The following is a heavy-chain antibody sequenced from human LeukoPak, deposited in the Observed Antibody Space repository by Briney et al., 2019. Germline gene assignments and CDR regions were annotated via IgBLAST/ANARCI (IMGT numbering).Heavy chain of an antibody. J-gene: IGHJ5*02. Sequence: QTPSPTRVLSGFSPTTGDHWGWIPQVPEKGRGWGWTFYGISSPGYSPHSRRRLTMSLDTAHEQFSLPLTSGTAADTAVYYCARAYARNYGFSVQYHLFDTWGQGTLVTVSS. V-gene: IGHV4-38-2*01. D-gene: IGHD1-7*01. CDR3: ARAYARNYGFSVQYHLFDT. CDR1: GFSPTTGDH. CDR2: FYGISSP.